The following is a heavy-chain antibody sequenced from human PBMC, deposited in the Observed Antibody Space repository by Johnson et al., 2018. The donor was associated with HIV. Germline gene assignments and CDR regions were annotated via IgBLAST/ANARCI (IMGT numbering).Heavy chain of an antibody. V-gene: IGHV3-15*01. CDR3: TTDGYSSGWGDAFDI. J-gene: IGHJ3*02. CDR2: IKSKTDGGTT. D-gene: IGHD6-19*01. CDR1: GFTFSNVW. Sequence: VQLVESGGGLVKPGGSLRLSCAASGFTFSNVWMSWVRQTPGKGLEWVGRIKSKTDGGTTDYAAPVKGSFTISRDDSKNTLYLQMNSLKTEDTAVYYCTTDGYSSGWGDAFDIWGQGTMVTVSS.